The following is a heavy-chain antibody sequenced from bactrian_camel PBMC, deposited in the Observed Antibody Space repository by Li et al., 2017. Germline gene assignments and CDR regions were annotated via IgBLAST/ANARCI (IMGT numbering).Heavy chain of an antibody. Sequence: LVESGGGSVQTGGSLRLSCVVSGHSRGSNCVGWYRLPPGRAPAEREGIAAIRRSGGETWYAGSVKGRFTISKDNAKRTLYLQMNSLKPEDSAMYYCAARGPYCYTKLSVRDFTYWGQGTQVTVS. V-gene: IGHV3S55*01. CDR3: AARGPYCYTKLSVRDFTY. CDR2: IRRSGGET. J-gene: IGHJ6*01. D-gene: IGHD2*01. CDR1: GHSRGSNC.